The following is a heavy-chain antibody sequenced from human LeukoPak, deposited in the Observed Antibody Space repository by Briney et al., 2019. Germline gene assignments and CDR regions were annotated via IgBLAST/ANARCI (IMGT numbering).Heavy chain of an antibody. CDR1: GPTFTSYY. CDR3: ARLEPSLRGPTFDY. V-gene: IGHV1-46*01. D-gene: IGHD4-17*01. J-gene: IGHJ4*02. CDR2: ITPSGGNT. Sequence: ASVKVSCKAFGPTFTSYYFHWVRQAPGQGLEWMGVITPSGGNTIYAEKFQGRLTMTRDMSTSTVYMELSSLRSEDTAVYYCARLEPSLRGPTFDYWGQGTPVTVSS.